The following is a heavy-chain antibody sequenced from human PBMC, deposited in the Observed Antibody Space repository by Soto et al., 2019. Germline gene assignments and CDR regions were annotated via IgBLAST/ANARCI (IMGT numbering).Heavy chain of an antibody. J-gene: IGHJ6*03. V-gene: IGHV4-4*02. Sequence: SETLSLTCAVSSGSIISSNWWSWVRQPPGKGLEWIGEIYHSGSTNYNPSLKSRVTISVDKSKNQFSLKLSSVTAADTAVYYCARAIAVRRYYYYYYMDVWGKGTTVTVSS. CDR1: SGSIISSNW. D-gene: IGHD2-21*01. CDR3: ARAIAVRRYYYYYYMDV. CDR2: IYHSGST.